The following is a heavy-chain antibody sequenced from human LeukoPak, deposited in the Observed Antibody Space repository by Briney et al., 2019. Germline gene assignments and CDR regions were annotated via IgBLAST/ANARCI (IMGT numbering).Heavy chain of an antibody. Sequence: AASVKVSCKASGYTFTSYGISWVRQAPGRGLEWMGWISAYNGNTNYAQKLQGRVTMTTDTSTSTAYMELRSLRSDDTAVYYCARDHIAAAAHLGDYWGQGTLVTVSS. V-gene: IGHV1-18*01. CDR2: ISAYNGNT. J-gene: IGHJ4*02. CDR3: ARDHIAAAAHLGDY. CDR1: GYTFTSYG. D-gene: IGHD6-13*01.